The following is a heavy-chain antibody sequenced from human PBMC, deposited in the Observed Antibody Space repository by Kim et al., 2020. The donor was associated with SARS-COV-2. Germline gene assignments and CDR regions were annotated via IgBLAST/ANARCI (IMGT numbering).Heavy chain of an antibody. CDR3: ARTCNGARGAFDI. V-gene: IGHV4-59*13. D-gene: IGHD1-26*01. Sequence: SETLSLTCTVSGGSISGYYWSWIRQPPGKGLEWIAYIYYSGSTNYNPSLKSRVTISVDTSKNQFSLKLSSVTAADTAVYYCARTCNGARGAFDIWGQGTMVTVSS. J-gene: IGHJ3*02. CDR2: IYYSGST. CDR1: GGSISGYY.